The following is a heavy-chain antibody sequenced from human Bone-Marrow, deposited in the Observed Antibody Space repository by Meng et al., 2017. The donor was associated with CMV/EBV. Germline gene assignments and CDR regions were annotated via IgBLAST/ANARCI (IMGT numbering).Heavy chain of an antibody. Sequence: GGSLRLSCAASGFTFSSYAMHWVRQAPGKGLEYVSAISSNGGSTYYADSVKGRFTISRDNSKNTLYLQMGSLRAEDMAVYYCARDMSDGKPPSGWYSGFAGRGKDVSGQRTTVSVSS. CDR1: GFTFSSYA. D-gene: IGHD6-19*01. CDR2: ISSNGGST. V-gene: IGHV3-64*02. CDR3: ARDMSDGKPPSGWYSGFAGRGKDV. J-gene: IGHJ6*02.